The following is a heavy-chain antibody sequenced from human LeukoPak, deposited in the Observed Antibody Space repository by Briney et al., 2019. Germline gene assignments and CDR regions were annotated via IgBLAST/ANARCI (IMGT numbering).Heavy chain of an antibody. V-gene: IGHV4-38-2*02. Sequence: TSETLSLTCTVSGYSISSGYYWGWIRQPPGKGLEWIGSIYHGGSTYYNPSLKSRVTISVDTSKNQFSLKLSSMTAADTAVYFCARDSWPEVVRFDYWGQGTLVTVSS. CDR3: ARDSWPEVVRFDY. J-gene: IGHJ4*02. CDR1: GYSISSGYY. D-gene: IGHD1-14*01. CDR2: IYHGGST.